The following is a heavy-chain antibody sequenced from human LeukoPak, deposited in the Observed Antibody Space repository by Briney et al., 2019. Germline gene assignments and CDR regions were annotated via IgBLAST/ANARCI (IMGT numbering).Heavy chain of an antibody. V-gene: IGHV4-61*02. J-gene: IGHJ4*02. CDR2: IYTSGST. CDR1: GGSISSGSYY. CDR3: ARANYYGSGSY. Sequence: SETLSLTCTVSGGSISSGSYYWSWIRQPAGKGLEWIGRIYTSGSTNYNPSLKSRVTISVDTSKNQFSLKLSSVTAADTAVYYCARANYYGSGSYWGQGTLVTVSS. D-gene: IGHD3-10*01.